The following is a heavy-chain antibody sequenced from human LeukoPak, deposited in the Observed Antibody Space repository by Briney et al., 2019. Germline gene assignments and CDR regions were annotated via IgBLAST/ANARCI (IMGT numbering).Heavy chain of an antibody. J-gene: IGHJ4*02. CDR2: IYPGDSDT. CDR1: GYIFTSYW. CDR3: ARHTRDFVDY. Sequence: GESLEISCQGSGYIFTSYWIGGVRQVPGKGVEWMGIIYPGDSDTRYSPSFQGQVTISADKSISTAYLQWSSLKASDTAMYYCARHTRDFVDYWGQGTLVTVSS. D-gene: IGHD3-3*01. V-gene: IGHV5-51*01.